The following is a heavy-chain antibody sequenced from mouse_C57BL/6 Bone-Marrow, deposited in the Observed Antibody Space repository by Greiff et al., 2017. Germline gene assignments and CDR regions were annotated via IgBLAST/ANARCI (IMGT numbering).Heavy chain of an antibody. CDR2: IDPSDSYT. J-gene: IGHJ3*01. D-gene: IGHD2-3*01. V-gene: IGHV1-50*01. Sequence: QVQLQQPGAELVKPGASVKLSCKASGYTFTSYWMQWVKQRPGQGLEWIGEIDPSDSYTNYNQKFKGKATLTVDTSSSKSYMQLSSLTSEDSAVYYCARSEWLLSAYWGQGTLVTVSA. CDR3: ARSEWLLSAY. CDR1: GYTFTSYW.